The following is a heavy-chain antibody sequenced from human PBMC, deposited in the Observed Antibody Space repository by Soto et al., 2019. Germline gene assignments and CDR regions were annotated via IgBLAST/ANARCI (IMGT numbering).Heavy chain of an antibody. Sequence: QVQLVQSGGEVKQPGASVKVSCKTSGYTFTSYGISWVRQAPGQELEWMGWISGYNGDTKYVQKFQGRVTLTTDTSTNTAYMEVRSLRSDDTAVYYCARDWVGDLAYWGQGTLVTVSS. CDR1: GYTFTSYG. J-gene: IGHJ4*02. CDR3: ARDWVGDLAY. D-gene: IGHD4-17*01. CDR2: ISGYNGDT. V-gene: IGHV1-18*01.